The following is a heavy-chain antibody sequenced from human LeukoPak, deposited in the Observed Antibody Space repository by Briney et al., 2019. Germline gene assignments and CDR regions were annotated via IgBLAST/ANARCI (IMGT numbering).Heavy chain of an antibody. CDR1: GFTFSSYW. CDR2: ISGSGGST. D-gene: IGHD2-2*01. Sequence: GGSLRLSCAASGFTFSSYWMSWVRQAPGKGLEWVSTISGSGGSTYYADSVKGRFTISRDNSKNTLYLHMNSLRAEDTAVYYCAKDPRVPAAPSGYYMDVWGKGTTVTVSS. V-gene: IGHV3-23*01. CDR3: AKDPRVPAAPSGYYMDV. J-gene: IGHJ6*03.